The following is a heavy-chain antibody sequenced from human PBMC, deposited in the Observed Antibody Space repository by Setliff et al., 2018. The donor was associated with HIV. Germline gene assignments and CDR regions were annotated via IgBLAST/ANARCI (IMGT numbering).Heavy chain of an antibody. J-gene: IGHJ5*02. CDR2: VHSTLST. D-gene: IGHD6-19*01. V-gene: IGHV4-61*09. CDR3: ARRTFGSGRFDP. Sequence: PSETLSLTCTVSGDSMTSGSFYWSWVRQPAGKGLEWIGQVHSTLSTNYNPSLESRLSISADTSKNQFSLNLRFVTAADTALYYCARRTFGSGRFDPWGQGTPVTVSS. CDR1: GDSMTSGSFY.